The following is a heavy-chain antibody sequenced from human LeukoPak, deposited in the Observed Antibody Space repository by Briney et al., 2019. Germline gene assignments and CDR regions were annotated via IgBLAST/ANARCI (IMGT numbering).Heavy chain of an antibody. J-gene: IGHJ4*02. CDR2: INAGNGDT. CDR3: ARGIKSFDY. D-gene: IGHD3-16*01. CDR1: EYTFTRHT. Sequence: ASVKVSCKASEYTFTRHTIRWVRQAPGQRLEWMGWINAGNGDTKYSQNFQGTVSITRDTSASTAYMELSSLRSEDTAVYYCARGIKSFDYWGQGTLVTVSS. V-gene: IGHV1-3*01.